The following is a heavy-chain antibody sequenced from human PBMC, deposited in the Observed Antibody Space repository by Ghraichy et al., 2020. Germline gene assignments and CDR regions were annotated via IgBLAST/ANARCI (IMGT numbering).Heavy chain of an antibody. D-gene: IGHD1-26*01. Sequence: GGSLRLSCAASGFTFSSYGMHWVRQAPGKGLEWVAVISYDGSNKYYADSVKGRFTISRDNSKNTLYLQMNSLRAEDTAVYYCAKDGSGSYGAAFDIWGQGTMVTVSS. V-gene: IGHV3-30*18. CDR3: AKDGSGSYGAAFDI. CDR1: GFTFSSYG. CDR2: ISYDGSNK. J-gene: IGHJ3*02.